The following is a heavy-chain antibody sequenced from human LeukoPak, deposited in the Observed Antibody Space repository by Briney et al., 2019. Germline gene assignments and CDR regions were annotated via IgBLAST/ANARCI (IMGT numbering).Heavy chain of an antibody. Sequence: QPGRSLRLSCTASGYTFSSYAMTWVRQAPGEGLELVSAISGSGANTYYADSVKGRFAASRDNSKDTLYLQMRSLRAEDTAVYYCARGRSGYGPFDAFDIWGHGTWVTVSS. D-gene: IGHD3-22*01. CDR1: GYTFSSYA. V-gene: IGHV3-23*01. CDR3: ARGRSGYGPFDAFDI. J-gene: IGHJ3*02. CDR2: ISGSGANT.